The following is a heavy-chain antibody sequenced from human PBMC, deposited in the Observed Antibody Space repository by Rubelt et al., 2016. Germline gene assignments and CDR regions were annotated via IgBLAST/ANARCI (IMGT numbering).Heavy chain of an antibody. V-gene: IGHV3-23*01. D-gene: IGHD3-10*01. CDR3: ARDHVSSALDY. CDR2: ISGSGGST. Sequence: GESLRLSCAASGFTFSSYAMSWVRQAPGKGLEWVLVISGSGGSTTYADSVKGRFTISRDNAKNTLYLQMNSLRAEDTAVYYCARDHVSSALDYWGQGTLVTVSS. J-gene: IGHJ4*02. CDR1: GFTFSSYA.